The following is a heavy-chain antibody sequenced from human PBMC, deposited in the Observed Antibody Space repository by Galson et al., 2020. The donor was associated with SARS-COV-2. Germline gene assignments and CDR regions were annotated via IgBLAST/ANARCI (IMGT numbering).Heavy chain of an antibody. CDR2: IYYSGST. CDR3: AREPQEPFCSSTGCALGVDY. Sequence: SETLSLTCTVSGGSISSGGYYWSWIRQHPGKGLEWIGYIYYSGSTYYNPSLKSRVTISVDTSKNQFSLKLSSVTTADTAVYYCAREPQEPFCSSTGCALGVDYWGQGTLGTVAS. CDR1: GGSISSGGYY. J-gene: IGHJ4*02. V-gene: IGHV4-31*03. D-gene: IGHD2-2*01.